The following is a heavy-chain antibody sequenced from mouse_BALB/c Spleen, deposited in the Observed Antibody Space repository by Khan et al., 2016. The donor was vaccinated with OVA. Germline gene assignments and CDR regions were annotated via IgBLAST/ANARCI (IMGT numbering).Heavy chain of an antibody. V-gene: IGHV2-2*02. CDR2: IWSGGST. CDR3: ARRGYDDAMDY. Sequence: QVQLKQSGPALVQPSQSLSITCTVSGFSLTTYGVHWIRQSPGKGLEWLGVIWSGGSTFFNSAFISRLSISKDNSKSHVFFKMNSLQSNDTASYFCARRGYDDAMDYWGLGTSVIVSS. J-gene: IGHJ4*01. CDR1: GFSLTTYG. D-gene: IGHD2-2*01.